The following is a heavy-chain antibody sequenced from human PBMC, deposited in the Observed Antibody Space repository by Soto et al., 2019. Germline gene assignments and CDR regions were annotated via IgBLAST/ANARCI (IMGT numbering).Heavy chain of an antibody. CDR3: AKAWGIDY. CDR1: GFTFSSYT. D-gene: IGHD7-27*01. Sequence: EVQLLESGGGLVEPGGSRRLSCAASGFTFSSYTMSWVSQAPGKGLEWVSTISGSGSSTYSEDSVKGRFNISRDNSKNTLYLQMNSLRVEDTAIYDFAKAWGIDYWGQGTLITVSS. J-gene: IGHJ4*02. V-gene: IGHV3-23*01. CDR2: ISGSGSST.